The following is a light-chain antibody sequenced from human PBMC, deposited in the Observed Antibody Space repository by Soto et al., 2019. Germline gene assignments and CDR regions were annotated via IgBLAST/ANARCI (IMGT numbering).Light chain of an antibody. V-gene: IGKV1-33*01. J-gene: IGKJ4*01. CDR2: DAS. Sequence: DIQMTQSPSSLSAFVGDRVTITCQASQDINIYLNWYQQKPGKAPKLLIYDASSLATGVPSKFSGSGSETDFTFTINSLQPEDIATYFCQQYGNLPLSFGGGTKVEIK. CDR3: QQYGNLPLS. CDR1: QDINIY.